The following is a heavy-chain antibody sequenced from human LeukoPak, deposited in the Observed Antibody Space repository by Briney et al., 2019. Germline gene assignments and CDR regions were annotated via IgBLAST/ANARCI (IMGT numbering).Heavy chain of an antibody. CDR2: IYYSGST. V-gene: IGHV4-39*07. Sequence: SETLSLTCTVSGGSISSSSYYWGWIRQPPGKGLEWIGSIYYSGSTYYNPSLKSRVTISVDTSKNQFSLKLSSVTAADTAVYYCARTANYYDFWSGYYTSAAFDIWGQGTMVTVSS. CDR1: GGSISSSSYY. D-gene: IGHD3-3*01. CDR3: ARTANYYDFWSGYYTSAAFDI. J-gene: IGHJ3*02.